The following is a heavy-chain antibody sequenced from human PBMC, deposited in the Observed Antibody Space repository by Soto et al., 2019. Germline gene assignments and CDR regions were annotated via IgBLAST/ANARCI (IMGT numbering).Heavy chain of an antibody. CDR1: GGASRGYS. CDR2: INHSGST. D-gene: IGHD2-2*01. J-gene: IGHJ6*02. V-gene: IGHV4-34*01. Sequence: PSETLSLTWVVCGGASRGYSWSWIRLPPGKGLEWIGEINHSGSTNYNPSLKSRVTISVDTSKNQFSLKLSSVTAADTAVYYCESEGYCSSTSCYLVLHYYYYYHRMLVSC. CDR3: ESEGYCSSTSCYLVLHYYYYYHRMLV.